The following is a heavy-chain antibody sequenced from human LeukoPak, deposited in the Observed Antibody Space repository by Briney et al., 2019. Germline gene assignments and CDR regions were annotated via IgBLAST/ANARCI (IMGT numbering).Heavy chain of an antibody. V-gene: IGHV1-18*04. CDR2: ISAYNGDT. D-gene: IGHD3-22*01. CDR3: ARSSGYYYPFDY. J-gene: IGHJ4*02. Sequence: ASVKVSCKAFGYTFTRYYMHWVRQAPGQGLEWMGWISAYNGDTNYAQKLQGRVTMTTDTSASTAYMELRSLRSDDTAVYYCARSSGYYYPFDYWGQGTLVTVSS. CDR1: GYTFTRYY.